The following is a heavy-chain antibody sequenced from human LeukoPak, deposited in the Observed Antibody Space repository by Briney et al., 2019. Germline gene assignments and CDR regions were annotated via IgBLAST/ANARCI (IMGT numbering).Heavy chain of an antibody. CDR2: IIPIFGTA. CDR3: ASYLYSGYAGDVY. Sequence: ASVKVSCKASGGTFSSYAISWVRQAPGQGLEWMGGIIPIFGTANYAQKFQGRVTITADESTSTAYMELSSLRSEDTAVYYCASYLYSGYAGDVYWGQGTLVTVSS. D-gene: IGHD5-12*01. V-gene: IGHV1-69*13. CDR1: GGTFSSYA. J-gene: IGHJ4*02.